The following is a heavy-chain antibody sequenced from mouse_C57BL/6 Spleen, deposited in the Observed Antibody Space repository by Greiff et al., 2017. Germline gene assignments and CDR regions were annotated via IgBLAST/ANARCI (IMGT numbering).Heavy chain of an antibody. J-gene: IGHJ2*01. CDR1: GFNIKHTY. CDR3: ADGYWGY. Sequence: EVQRVESVAELVRPGASVKLSCTASGFNIKHTYMHWVKQRPEQGLEWIGRIDPANGNTKYAPKFQGKATITADTSSNTAYLQLSSLTSEDTAIYYCADGYWGYWGQGTTLTVSS. V-gene: IGHV14-3*01. CDR2: IDPANGNT. D-gene: IGHD2-3*01.